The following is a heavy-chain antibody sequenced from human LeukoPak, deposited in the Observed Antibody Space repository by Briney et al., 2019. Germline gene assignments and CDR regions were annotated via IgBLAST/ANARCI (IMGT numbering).Heavy chain of an antibody. D-gene: IGHD3-10*01. CDR3: ARDLGSGELWFGEFKHWFDP. CDR2: IYYSGST. J-gene: IGHJ5*02. Sequence: SETLSLTCTVSGGSISSYYWSWIRQPPGKGLEWIGHIYYSGSTNYNPSLKSRVTISVDTSKNQFSLKLSSVTAADTAVYYCARDLGSGELWFGEFKHWFDPWGQGTLVTVSS. V-gene: IGHV4-59*01. CDR1: GGSISSYY.